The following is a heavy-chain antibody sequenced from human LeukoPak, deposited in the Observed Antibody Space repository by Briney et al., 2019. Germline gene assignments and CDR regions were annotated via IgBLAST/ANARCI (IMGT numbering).Heavy chain of an antibody. J-gene: IGHJ6*02. V-gene: IGHV1-24*01. CDR2: FDPEDGET. CDR1: GYTLTELS. CDR3: ATAPTMEQLVRSGYYYGMDV. Sequence: ASVKASYKVSGYTLTELSMHWVRQAPGKGLRWMGGFDPEDGETIYAQKFQGRVTMTEDTSTDTAYMELSSLRSEDTAVYYCATAPTMEQLVRSGYYYGMDVWGQGTTVTVSS. D-gene: IGHD6-13*01.